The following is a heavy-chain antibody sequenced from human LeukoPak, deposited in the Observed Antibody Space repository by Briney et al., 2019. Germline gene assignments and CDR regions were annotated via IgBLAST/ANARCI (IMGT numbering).Heavy chain of an antibody. CDR3: ARARRYCDGDCSSGVYWYFDL. Sequence: SETLSLTCSVSGMSISSYYWTWIRQPAGKGLEWIGRIFTSGSTSYNPSLTSRVTMSVDTSKNQFSLTLTSVTAADAAVYYCARARRYCDGDCSSGVYWYFDLWGRGTLVTVSS. D-gene: IGHD2-21*02. V-gene: IGHV4-4*07. CDR1: GMSISSYY. J-gene: IGHJ2*01. CDR2: IFTSGST.